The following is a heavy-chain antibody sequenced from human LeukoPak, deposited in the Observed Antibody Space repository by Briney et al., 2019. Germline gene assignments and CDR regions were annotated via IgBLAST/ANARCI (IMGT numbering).Heavy chain of an antibody. CDR1: GFTFSSYS. D-gene: IGHD3-22*01. J-gene: IGHJ4*02. Sequence: PGGSLRLSCAASGFTFSSYSMNWVRQAPGKGLEWVSSISSSSSYIYYADSVKGRFTISRDNAKNSLYLQMNSLRAEDTAVYYCVRDDDRPDNGLDYWGQGTLVTVSS. CDR2: ISSSSSYI. V-gene: IGHV3-21*01. CDR3: VRDDDRPDNGLDY.